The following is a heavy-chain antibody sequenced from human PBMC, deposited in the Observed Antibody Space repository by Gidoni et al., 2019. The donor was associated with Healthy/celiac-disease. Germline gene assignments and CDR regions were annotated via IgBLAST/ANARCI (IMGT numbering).Heavy chain of an antibody. CDR1: GGSISSYY. V-gene: IGHV4-59*01. CDR3: ARGGRELLR. J-gene: IGHJ4*02. CDR2: IYYSGSP. Sequence: QVQLQESGPGLVKPSETLSLTCTVSGGSISSYYWSWIRQPPGKGLEWIGYIYYSGSPNYNPSLKSRVTISVDTSKNQFSLKLSSVTAADTAVYYCARGGRELLRWGQGTLVTVSS. D-gene: IGHD1-26*01.